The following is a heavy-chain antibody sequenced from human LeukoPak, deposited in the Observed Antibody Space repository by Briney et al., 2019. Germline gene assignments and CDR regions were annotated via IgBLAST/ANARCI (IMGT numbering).Heavy chain of an antibody. D-gene: IGHD2-15*01. V-gene: IGHV6-1*01. CDR2: TYYRSKWYN. CDR1: GDSVSSNSAA. J-gene: IGHJ5*02. CDR3: ARDNRYCIGGYCSNWFDP. Sequence: SQTLSLTCAISGDSVSSNSAAWNWIRQSPSRGLEWLGSTYYRSKWYNDYAVSVKSRITINPDTSKNQFSLQLNSVTPEDTAVYYCARDNRYCIGGYCSNWFDPWGQGTLVTVSS.